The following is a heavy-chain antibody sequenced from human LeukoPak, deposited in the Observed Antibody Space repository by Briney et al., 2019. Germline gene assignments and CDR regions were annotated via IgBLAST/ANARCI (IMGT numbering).Heavy chain of an antibody. D-gene: IGHD5-18*01. V-gene: IGHV4-59*01. CDR3: AREVTPDTAMVTLNWFDP. CDR2: IYYSGST. J-gene: IGHJ5*02. Sequence: SETLSLTCTVSGGSISGYYWSWIRQPPGKGLEWIGYIYYSGSTNYNPSLKSRVTISVDTSKNQFSLKLSSVTAADTAVYYCAREVTPDTAMVTLNWFDPWGQGTLVTVSS. CDR1: GGSISGYY.